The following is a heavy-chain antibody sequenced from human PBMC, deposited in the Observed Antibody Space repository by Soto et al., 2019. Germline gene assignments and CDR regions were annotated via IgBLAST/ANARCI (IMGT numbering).Heavy chain of an antibody. CDR1: GGSISSGDYY. Sequence: PSETLSLTCTVSGGSISSGDYYWSWIRQPPGKGLEWIGYIYYSGSTHYNPSLKSRVTISVDTSKNQFSLKLSSVTAADTAVYYCARDPVYYDSSGYYYWFDPWGQGTLVTVSS. V-gene: IGHV4-30-4*01. CDR3: ARDPVYYDSSGYYYWFDP. CDR2: IYYSGST. J-gene: IGHJ5*02. D-gene: IGHD3-22*01.